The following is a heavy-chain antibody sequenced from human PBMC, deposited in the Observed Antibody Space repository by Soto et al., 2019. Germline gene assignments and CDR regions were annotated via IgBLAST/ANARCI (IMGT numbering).Heavy chain of an antibody. D-gene: IGHD2-8*02. J-gene: IGHJ4*02. CDR2: MNPNSGNT. CDR3: ARVPGYSTG. V-gene: IGHV1-8*01. Sequence: QVQLVQSGAEVKKPGASVKVSCKASGYTFTSYDINWVRQAIGQGLEWMGWMNPNSGNTGYAQKFQGRVTMTRDTTRNTAYMELSRLRSKDTAVYYCARVPGYSTGWGQGTLVTVSS. CDR1: GYTFTSYD.